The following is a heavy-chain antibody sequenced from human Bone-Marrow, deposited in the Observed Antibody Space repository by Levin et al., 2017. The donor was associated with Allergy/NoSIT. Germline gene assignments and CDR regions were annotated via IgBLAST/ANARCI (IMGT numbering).Heavy chain of an antibody. CDR1: GGSISSGGYY. V-gene: IGHV4-31*03. J-gene: IGHJ6*02. D-gene: IGHD4-17*01. CDR3: ARDRRRTVTTSRPSQHYYYYGMDV. Sequence: SETLSLTCTVSGGSISSGGYYWSWIRQHPGKGLEWIGYIYYSGSTYYNPSLKSRVTISVDTSKNQFSLKLSSVTAADTAVYYCARDRRRTVTTSRPSQHYYYYGMDVWGQGTTVTVSS. CDR2: IYYSGST.